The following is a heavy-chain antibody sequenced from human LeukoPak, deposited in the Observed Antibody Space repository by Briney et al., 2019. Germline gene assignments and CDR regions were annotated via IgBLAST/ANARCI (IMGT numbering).Heavy chain of an antibody. D-gene: IGHD2-2*01. V-gene: IGHV4-59*08. Sequence: KPSETLSLTCTVSGCSISSYYWSWIRQPPGKGLEWIGYIYYSRSTNYNPSLKSRVTMSVDTSKNQFSLKLSSVTAADTAVYYCARYFLGYCSSTSCSKDYYGMDVWGQGTTVTVSS. CDR2: IYYSRST. CDR3: ARYFLGYCSSTSCSKDYYGMDV. CDR1: GCSISSYY. J-gene: IGHJ6*02.